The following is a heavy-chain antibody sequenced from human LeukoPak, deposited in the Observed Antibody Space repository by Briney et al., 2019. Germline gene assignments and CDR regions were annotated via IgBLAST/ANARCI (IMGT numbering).Heavy chain of an antibody. D-gene: IGHD2-15*01. CDR2: ISYDGSNK. J-gene: IGHJ3*02. CDR1: GFTFSSYA. V-gene: IGHV3-30-3*01. CDR3: AREVVVAATPDSDAFDI. Sequence: GGSLRLSCSASGFTFSSYAMHWVRQAPGKGLEWVAVISYDGSNKYYADSVKGRFTISRDNSKNTLYLQMNSLRAEDTAVYYCAREVVVAATPDSDAFDIWGQGTTVTVSS.